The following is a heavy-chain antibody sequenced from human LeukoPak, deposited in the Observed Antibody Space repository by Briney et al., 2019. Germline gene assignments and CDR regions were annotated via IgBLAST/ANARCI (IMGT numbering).Heavy chain of an antibody. J-gene: IGHJ5*02. CDR3: ARVVVVVPAAGKWFDP. Sequence: SETLSLTCAVYGGSFSGYYWSWIRQPPGKGLEWIGEINHSGSTNYNPSLKSRVTISADTSKNQFSLKLSSVTAADTAVYYCARVVVVVPAAGKWFDPWGQGTLVTVSS. CDR1: GGSFSGYY. D-gene: IGHD2-2*01. CDR2: INHSGST. V-gene: IGHV4-34*01.